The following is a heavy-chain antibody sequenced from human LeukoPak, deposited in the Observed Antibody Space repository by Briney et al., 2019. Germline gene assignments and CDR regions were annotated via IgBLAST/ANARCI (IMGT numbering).Heavy chain of an antibody. CDR1: GFTFSNAW. V-gene: IGHV3-15*01. CDR2: IKSKIDGGTT. D-gene: IGHD3-22*01. CDR3: TTYLFDSSGYVLSDY. J-gene: IGHJ4*02. Sequence: PGGSLRLSCAASGFTFSNAWMSWVRQAPGKGLEWVGRIKSKIDGGTTDYAALVKGRFTISRDDSKNTLYLQMNSLKTEDTAVYYCTTYLFDSSGYVLSDYWGQGTLVTVSS.